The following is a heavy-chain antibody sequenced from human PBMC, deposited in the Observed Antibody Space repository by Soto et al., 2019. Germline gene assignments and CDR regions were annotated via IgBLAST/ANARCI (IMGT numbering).Heavy chain of an antibody. J-gene: IGHJ5*02. CDR1: GGSISSYY. D-gene: IGHD3-3*01. CDR2: IYYSGST. V-gene: IGHV4-59*03. Sequence: QVQLQESGPGLVKPSETLSLTCTVSGGSISSYYWSWIRQPPGKGLEWIGYIYYSGSTNYNPSLKSRVTTSVDTSKNQFSLKLSSVTAADTAVYYCAKVNDFWTGYYSTNWFDPWGQGTLVTVSS. CDR3: AKVNDFWTGYYSTNWFDP.